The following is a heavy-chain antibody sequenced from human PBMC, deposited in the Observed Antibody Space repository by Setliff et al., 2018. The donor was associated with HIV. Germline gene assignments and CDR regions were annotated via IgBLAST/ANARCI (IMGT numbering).Heavy chain of an antibody. CDR3: ARGRLLWSGSYYYYYMDV. V-gene: IGHV3-72*01. J-gene: IGHJ6*03. CDR1: GFTFSDHY. Sequence: GGSLRLSCAASGFTFSDHYMDWVRQTPGKGLEWVGRSRNKANSYTTEYAASVKGRFTISRDGSKNSLYLQMNSLKTEDTAVYYCARGRLLWSGSYYYYYMDVWGKGTTVTVS. D-gene: IGHD3-10*01. CDR2: SRNKANSYTT.